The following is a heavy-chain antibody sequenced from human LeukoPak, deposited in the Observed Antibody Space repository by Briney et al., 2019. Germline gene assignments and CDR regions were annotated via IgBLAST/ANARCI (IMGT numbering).Heavy chain of an antibody. CDR3: ARVGRQWLVPRYNWFDP. CDR1: GYTFTGYY. J-gene: IGHJ5*02. V-gene: IGHV1-2*02. Sequence: ASVKVSCKASGYTFTGYYMHWVRQAPGQGLEWMGWINPNSGGTNYAQKFQGRVTMTRDTSISTAYMELSRLRSDDTAVYYCARVGRQWLVPRYNWFDPWGQGTLVTVSS. D-gene: IGHD6-19*01. CDR2: INPNSGGT.